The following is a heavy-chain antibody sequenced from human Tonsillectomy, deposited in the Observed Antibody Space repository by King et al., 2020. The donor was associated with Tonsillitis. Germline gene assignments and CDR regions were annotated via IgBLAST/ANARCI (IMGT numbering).Heavy chain of an antibody. Sequence: QLVQSGAEVKKPGSSVKVSCKASGGTFSSYAISWVRQAPGQGLEWMGRIIPILGIANYAQKFQGRVTITADKSTSTAYMELSSLRSEDTAVYYCARGKNYIQGLVPVYYYYYMDVWGKGTTVTVSS. D-gene: IGHD6-19*01. CDR3: ARGKNYIQGLVPVYYYYYMDV. CDR1: GGTFSSYA. J-gene: IGHJ6*03. CDR2: IIPILGIA. V-gene: IGHV1-69*09.